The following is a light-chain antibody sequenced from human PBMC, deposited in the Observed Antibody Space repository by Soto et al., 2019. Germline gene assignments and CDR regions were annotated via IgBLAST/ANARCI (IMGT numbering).Light chain of an antibody. CDR3: PQSYSTPPDT. J-gene: IGKJ2*01. Sequence: DIQMTQSPSSLSASVGDRVTITCRASQSISKYLNWYQQKPGQAPNLLIYAASTLQSWVPSRFSGSGSGTEFTLTISSLQPEDFATYYCPQSYSTPPDTFGQGTKLEIK. CDR2: AAS. V-gene: IGKV1-39*01. CDR1: QSISKY.